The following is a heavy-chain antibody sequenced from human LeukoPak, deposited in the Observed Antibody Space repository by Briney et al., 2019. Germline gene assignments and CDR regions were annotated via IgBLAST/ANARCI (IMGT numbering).Heavy chain of an antibody. CDR3: ASSSWSKI. CDR1: GFTFSRYG. J-gene: IGHJ4*02. CDR2: ISSSSSYI. Sequence: PGGTLRLSCAASGFTFSRYGMTWVRQAPGKGLEWVSSISSSSSYIYYADSVKGRFTISRDNAKNSLYLQMNSLRAEDTAVYYCASSSWSKIGGQGTLVTVSS. V-gene: IGHV3-21*01. D-gene: IGHD6-13*01.